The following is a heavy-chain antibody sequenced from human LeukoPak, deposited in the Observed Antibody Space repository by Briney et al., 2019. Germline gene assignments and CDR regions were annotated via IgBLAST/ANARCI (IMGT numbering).Heavy chain of an antibody. D-gene: IGHD2-2*01. CDR2: MYYSGST. CDR3: AREVDAAAAYNWFDP. J-gene: IGHJ5*02. Sequence: LETLSLTCTVSGGSISSSSYYWGWIRQPPGNGLEWIGSMYYSGSTYYNPSLKSRFTMSVDTSKNQFSLRLSSVTAADTAVYYCAREVDAAAAYNWFDPWGQGTLVTVSS. CDR1: GGSISSSSYY. V-gene: IGHV4-39*07.